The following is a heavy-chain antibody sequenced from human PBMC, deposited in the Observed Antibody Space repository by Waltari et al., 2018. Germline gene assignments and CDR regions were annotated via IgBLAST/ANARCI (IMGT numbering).Heavy chain of an antibody. Sequence: DVQLVESGGGLVKTGGPLSLCCTAAGIRFTDAWMNWVRQGPGRGLEWIGRIKDKADGGTIDYAAPVKGRFTISRDDSKNMTYLQMNSLKPDDTGVYFCLYDPGVWGQGTLVTVSS. D-gene: IGHD5-12*01. V-gene: IGHV3-15*07. CDR1: GIRFTDAW. CDR3: LYDPGV. CDR2: IKDKADGGTI. J-gene: IGHJ4*02.